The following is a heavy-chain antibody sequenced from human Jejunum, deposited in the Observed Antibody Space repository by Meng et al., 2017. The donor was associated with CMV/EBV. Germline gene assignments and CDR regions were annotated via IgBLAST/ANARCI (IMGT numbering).Heavy chain of an antibody. J-gene: IGHJ5*02. CDR3: AKVDGP. CDR1: GASISSYY. V-gene: IGHV4-59*01. Sequence: LTLSCPVSGASISSYYWSWIRQPPGKGLEWIGYIYYSGSTNYNPSLKSRATISADMSKNQFSLKLRSVTAADTAVYYCAKVDGPWGQGTLVTVSS. CDR2: IYYSGST. D-gene: IGHD2-2*03.